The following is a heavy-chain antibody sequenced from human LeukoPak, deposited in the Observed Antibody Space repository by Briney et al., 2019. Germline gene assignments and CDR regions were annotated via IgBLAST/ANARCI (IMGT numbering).Heavy chain of an antibody. V-gene: IGHV1-2*02. CDR3: ARAGGYDSPFDY. CDR1: GYTFTGYY. J-gene: IGHJ4*02. Sequence: ASVKVSCKASGYTFTGYYIHWVRQAPGQGLEWMGWINPNSGGTNYAQKFQGRVTMTRDTSIRTAHMELSRLRSDDTAVYYCARAGGYDSPFDYWGQGTLVTVSS. D-gene: IGHD5-12*01. CDR2: INPNSGGT.